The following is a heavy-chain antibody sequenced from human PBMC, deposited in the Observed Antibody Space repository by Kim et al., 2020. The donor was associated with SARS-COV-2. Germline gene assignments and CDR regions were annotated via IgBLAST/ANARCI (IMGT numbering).Heavy chain of an antibody. D-gene: IGHD3-22*01. CDR3: ARVPGDSLYDSSGYYYRFDY. Sequence: ASVKVSCKASGYTFTSYGISWVRQAPGQGLEWMGWISAYNGNTNYAQKLQGRVTMTTDTSTSTAYMELRSLRSDDTAVYYCARVPGDSLYDSSGYYYRFDYWGQGTLVTVSS. CDR2: ISAYNGNT. J-gene: IGHJ4*02. CDR1: GYTFTSYG. V-gene: IGHV1-18*01.